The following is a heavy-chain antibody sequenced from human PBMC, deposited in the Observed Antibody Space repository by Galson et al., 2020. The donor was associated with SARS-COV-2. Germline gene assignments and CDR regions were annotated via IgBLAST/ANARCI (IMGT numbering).Heavy chain of an antibody. CDR3: ARIRGYSYGPSDY. CDR2: IYYSGST. V-gene: IGHV4-39*01. J-gene: IGHJ4*02. Sequence: LETLSLTCTVSGGSISSSSYYWGWIRQPPGKGLEWIGSIYYSGSTYYNPSLKSRVTISVDTSKNQFSLKLSSVTAADTAVYYCARIRGYSYGPSDYWGQGTLVTVSS. CDR1: GGSISSSSYY. D-gene: IGHD5-18*01.